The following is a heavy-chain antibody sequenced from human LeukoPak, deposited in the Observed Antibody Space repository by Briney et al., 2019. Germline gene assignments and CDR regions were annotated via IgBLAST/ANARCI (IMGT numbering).Heavy chain of an antibody. Sequence: GGSLRLSCAASEFTFNNYGMHWVRQAPGKGLEWVALISKDGSNEYYVDSVKGRFTISRDNSKNTLYLQMNSLRAEDTAVYYCAKGAYYYDSSGQYYFDYWGQGTLVTVSS. CDR3: AKGAYYYDSSGQYYFDY. D-gene: IGHD3-22*01. V-gene: IGHV3-30*18. CDR1: EFTFNNYG. J-gene: IGHJ4*02. CDR2: ISKDGSNE.